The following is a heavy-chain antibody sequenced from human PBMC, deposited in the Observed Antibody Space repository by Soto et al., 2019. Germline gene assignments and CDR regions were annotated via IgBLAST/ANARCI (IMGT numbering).Heavy chain of an antibody. CDR2: IKHDGSEK. J-gene: IGHJ4*02. CDR1: GFTLNNYW. Sequence: PGGSLRLSCAASGFTLNNYWMSWVRQAPGKGLEWVADIKHDGSEKHYVDSVKDRLTISRDNAKNSLYLQMNSLRAEDTAVYYCARDLVGITRGFNYWGQGILVTVSS. CDR3: ARDLVGITRGFNY. V-gene: IGHV3-7*01. D-gene: IGHD2-8*02.